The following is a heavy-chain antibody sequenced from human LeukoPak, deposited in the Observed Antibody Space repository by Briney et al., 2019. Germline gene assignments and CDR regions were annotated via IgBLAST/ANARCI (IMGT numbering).Heavy chain of an antibody. CDR3: ARTHCSSTSCYEGDNWFDP. V-gene: IGHV5-10-1*01. CDR2: IDPSDSYT. CDR1: GYSFTSYW. D-gene: IGHD2-2*01. J-gene: IGHJ5*02. Sequence: GESLRISCKGSGYSFTSYWISWVRQMPGKGLEWMGRIDPSDSYTNYSPSFQGHVTISADKSISTAYLQWSSLKASDTAMYYCARTHCSSTSCYEGDNWFDPWGRGTLVTVSS.